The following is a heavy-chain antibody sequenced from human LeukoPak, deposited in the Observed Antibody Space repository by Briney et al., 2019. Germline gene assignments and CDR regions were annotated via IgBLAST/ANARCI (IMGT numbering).Heavy chain of an antibody. D-gene: IGHD6-19*01. CDR2: IRYDGSNK. V-gene: IGHV3-30*02. Sequence: GGTLRLSCAASGFTFSSYGMHWVRQAPGKGLEWVAFIRYDGSNKYYADSVKGRFTISRDNSKNTLYLQMNSLRAEDTAVYYCAKGSKRANSPGIAVAGTLGIDYWGQGTLVTVSS. CDR1: GFTFSSYG. CDR3: AKGSKRANSPGIAVAGTLGIDY. J-gene: IGHJ4*02.